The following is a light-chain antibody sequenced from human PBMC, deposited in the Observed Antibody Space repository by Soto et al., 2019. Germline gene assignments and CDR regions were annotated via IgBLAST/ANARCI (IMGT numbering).Light chain of an antibody. CDR1: HRVSSY. CDR2: GAS. CDR3: QQYNNWPLT. J-gene: IGKJ4*01. Sequence: EIVMTQSPATLSVSPGERATLSCRASHRVSSYLAWYQQRPGQAPRLLIYGASTRATGIPARFSGSASGTEFTLTISSLQSEDFVIYYCQQYNNWPLTFGGGTKVEIK. V-gene: IGKV3-15*01.